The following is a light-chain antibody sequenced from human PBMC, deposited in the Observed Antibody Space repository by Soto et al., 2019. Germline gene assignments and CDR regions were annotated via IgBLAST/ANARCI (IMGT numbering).Light chain of an antibody. CDR2: GAS. J-gene: IGKJ2*01. CDR3: QHYNHWPMYT. CDR1: QSVITN. V-gene: IGKV3-15*01. Sequence: ELMVTQSPAPLSASPREKATLSCRASQSVITNVAWYQQKPGQAPRLLIYGASTRATGIPARFSGSGSGTEFTLTISSLQSEDFAVYYCQHYNHWPMYTFGQGTKVDIK.